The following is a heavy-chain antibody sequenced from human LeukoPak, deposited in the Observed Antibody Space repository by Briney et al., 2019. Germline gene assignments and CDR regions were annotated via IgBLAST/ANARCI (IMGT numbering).Heavy chain of an antibody. V-gene: IGHV4-59*08. CDR3: ARHLFYAAFDI. Sequence: SETLSLTCSVSGASISSYYWSWIRQPPGKGLEWIGYIDYSGGTNYNPSLESRGIISVDRSKNQFSLKLSSVTAADTAVYYCARHLFYAAFDIWGQGTMVTVSS. CDR2: IDYSGGT. D-gene: IGHD2/OR15-2a*01. CDR1: GASISSYY. J-gene: IGHJ3*02.